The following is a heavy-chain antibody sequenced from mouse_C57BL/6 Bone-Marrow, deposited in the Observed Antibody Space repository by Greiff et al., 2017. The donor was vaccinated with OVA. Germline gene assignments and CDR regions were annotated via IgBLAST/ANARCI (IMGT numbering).Heavy chain of an antibody. J-gene: IGHJ1*03. CDR2: INPNNGGT. CDR3: ARGILSSYGSSYNWYFDV. D-gene: IGHD1-1*01. CDR1: GYTFTDYY. Sequence: EVQLQQSGPELVKPGASVKISCKASGYTFTDYYMNWVKQSHGKSLEWIGDINPNNGGTSYNQKFKGKATLTVDKSSSTAYMELRSLTSEDSAVYYCARGILSSYGSSYNWYFDVWGTGTTVTVSS. V-gene: IGHV1-26*01.